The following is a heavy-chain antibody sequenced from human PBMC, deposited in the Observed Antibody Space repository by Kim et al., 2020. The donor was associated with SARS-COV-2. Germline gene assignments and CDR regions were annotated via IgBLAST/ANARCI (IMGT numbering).Heavy chain of an antibody. CDR3: ATALAQGVASGY. V-gene: IGHV3-30*04. J-gene: IGHJ4*03. CDR1: GFTFRNYS. D-gene: IGHD2-21*01. Sequence: GGSLRLSCAASGFTFRNYSLHWVRQAPGKGPEWVSGISCDGTNKYTAYSVKVRVTISIDNSDYTLNLHMNILSMDDTALYFCATALAQGVASGY. CDR2: ISCDGTNK.